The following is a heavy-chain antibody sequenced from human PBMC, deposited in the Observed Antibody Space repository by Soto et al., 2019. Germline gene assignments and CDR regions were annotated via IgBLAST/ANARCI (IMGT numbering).Heavy chain of an antibody. Sequence: AXVKVSCKASGYTFTSYGISWVRQAPGQGLEWMGWISAYNGNTKYAQKLQGRVTMTTDTSTSTAYMELRSLRSDDTAVYYCAREQGIAHSASGMVVWGPGTTVTVSS. CDR1: GYTFTSYG. CDR2: ISAYNGNT. J-gene: IGHJ6*02. CDR3: AREQGIAHSASGMVV. V-gene: IGHV1-18*01. D-gene: IGHD2-15*01.